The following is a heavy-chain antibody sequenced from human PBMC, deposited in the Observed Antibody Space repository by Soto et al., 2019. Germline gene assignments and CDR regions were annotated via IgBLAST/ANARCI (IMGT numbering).Heavy chain of an antibody. CDR1: GYPVTAYY. CDR2: INPATGAA. CDR3: ARGGGVGVAGSAAFDM. V-gene: IGHV1-2*02. Sequence: QLHLVQSGAVVKKPGASVTVSCSASGYPVTAYYMHWVRQAPGRGLEWMGGINPATGAAKYTQTFHGKVTMTRDTSSSTVFMELSGLTSEDTGVFYCARGGGVGVAGSAAFDMWGQGTLVTVSS. D-gene: IGHD3-3*01. J-gene: IGHJ3*02.